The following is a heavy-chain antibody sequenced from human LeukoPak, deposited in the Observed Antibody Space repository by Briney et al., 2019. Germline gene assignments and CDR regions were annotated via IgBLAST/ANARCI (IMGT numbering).Heavy chain of an antibody. CDR3: ARGFTANDFWSGYSYYYYYGMDV. CDR2: MNPNSGNT. V-gene: IGHV1-8*01. CDR1: GYTSTSYD. D-gene: IGHD3-3*01. J-gene: IGHJ6*02. Sequence: ASVKVSCKASGYTSTSYDINWVRQATGQGLEWMGWMNPNSGNTGYAQKFQGRVTMTRNTSISTAYMELSSLRSEDTAVYYCARGFTANDFWSGYSYYYYYGMDVWGQGTTVTVSS.